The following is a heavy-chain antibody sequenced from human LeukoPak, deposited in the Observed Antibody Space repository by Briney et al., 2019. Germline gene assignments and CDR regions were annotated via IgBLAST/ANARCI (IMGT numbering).Heavy chain of an antibody. Sequence: SETLSLTCTVSGGSISSGGYYWSWIRQHPGKGLEWIGYIYYSGSTYYNPSLKSRVTISVDTSKNQFSLKLSSVTAADTAVYYCARDSRRQQLSWFDPWGQGTLVTVS. CDR1: GGSISSGGYY. CDR2: IYYSGST. J-gene: IGHJ5*02. CDR3: ARDSRRQQLSWFDP. V-gene: IGHV4-31*03. D-gene: IGHD6-13*01.